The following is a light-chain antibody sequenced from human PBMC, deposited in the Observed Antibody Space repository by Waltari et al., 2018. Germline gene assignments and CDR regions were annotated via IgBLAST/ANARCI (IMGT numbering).Light chain of an antibody. CDR2: GNI. Sequence: QSVLTQPPSVSGAPGQRVTISCTGTDSNIGAGYDVQWYQPPPGTAPKLLIYGNINRPSGVPDRCSGSKSGTSASLAITGLQADDEADYYCQSYDISLSASRVFGGGTKVTVL. J-gene: IGLJ3*02. CDR3: QSYDISLSASRV. CDR1: DSNIGAGYD. V-gene: IGLV1-40*01.